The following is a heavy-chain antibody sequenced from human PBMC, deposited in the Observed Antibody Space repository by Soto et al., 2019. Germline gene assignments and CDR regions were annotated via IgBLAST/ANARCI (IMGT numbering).Heavy chain of an antibody. CDR1: GFSLTKTGVG. CDR2: VYWDDEK. CDR3: AHKSLGDYVVWAFDI. D-gene: IGHD4-17*01. J-gene: IGHJ3*02. V-gene: IGHV2-5*02. Sequence: QITLKESGPTLVKPTQTLTLTCTFSGFSLTKTGVGMGWLRQPPGKALEWLALVYWDDEKRYSPSLKSRLTITTDTSKNQVVLTMTHMDPVDTATYYCAHKSLGDYVVWAFDIWGQGTLATVSS.